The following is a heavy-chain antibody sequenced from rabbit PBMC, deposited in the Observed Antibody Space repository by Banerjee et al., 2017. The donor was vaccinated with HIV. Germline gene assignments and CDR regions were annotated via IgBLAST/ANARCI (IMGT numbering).Heavy chain of an antibody. D-gene: IGHD6-1*01. V-gene: IGHV1S45*01. J-gene: IGHJ6*01. CDR2: INTSSGNT. Sequence: QELPEESGGDLVKPEGLLTLTCTASGFSFSNKYGRCCVRQAPGKGLEWIACINTSSGNTVYASWAKGRITISRTSTTTVALQMKSLTAAAADTYFCARDEDGVVGYDWDLWGPGTLVTVS. CDR3: ARDEDGVVGYDWDL. CDR1: GFSFSNKYG.